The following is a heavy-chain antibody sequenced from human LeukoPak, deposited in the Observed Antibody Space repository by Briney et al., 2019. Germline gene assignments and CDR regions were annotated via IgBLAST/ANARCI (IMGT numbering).Heavy chain of an antibody. D-gene: IGHD5-12*01. CDR3: ARMGRYNGYATH. CDR2: ILYSGTT. J-gene: IGHJ1*01. Sequence: KPSGTLSPTCTVSGGSITAYYWSWIGKSPGKGRELIGYILYSGTTNPNPSLKSRVNISLNTSNNQICLKLTAETDADTAVYFCARMGRYNGYATHWGQRILVTVSS. CDR1: GGSITAYY. V-gene: IGHV4-59*08.